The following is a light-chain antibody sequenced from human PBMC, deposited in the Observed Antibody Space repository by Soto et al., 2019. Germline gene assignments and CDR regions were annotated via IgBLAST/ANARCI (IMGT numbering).Light chain of an antibody. CDR3: QSYDSGLNNWL. J-gene: IGLJ3*02. V-gene: IGLV1-40*01. CDR1: SSNIGAGYD. CDR2: GNI. Sequence: QSVLTQPPSVSGAPGQSITISCTGSSSNIGAGYDVPWYQQLPGTAPKLLMYGNINRPSGVPDRFSGSKSDTSASLAVTGLQAEDEADYYCQSYDSGLNNWLFGGGTKLTVL.